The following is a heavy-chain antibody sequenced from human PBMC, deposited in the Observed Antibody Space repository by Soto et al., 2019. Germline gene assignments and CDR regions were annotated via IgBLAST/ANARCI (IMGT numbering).Heavy chain of an antibody. CDR1: CGSFSGYY. Sequence: SETLSLTCDVYCGSFSGYYWSWIRQPPGKGLEWIGEINHSGSTNYNPSLKSRVTISVDTSKNQFSLKLSSVTAADTAVYYCARGKVVVVAATYYYYYYGMDVWGQGTTVTVSS. D-gene: IGHD2-15*01. CDR3: ARGKVVVVAATYYYYYYGMDV. CDR2: INHSGST. J-gene: IGHJ6*02. V-gene: IGHV4-34*01.